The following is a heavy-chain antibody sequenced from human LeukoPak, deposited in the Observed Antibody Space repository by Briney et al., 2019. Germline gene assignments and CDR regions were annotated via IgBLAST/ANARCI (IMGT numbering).Heavy chain of an antibody. Sequence: ASVKVSCKASGGTFSSYAISWVRQAPGHGLEWMGGIIPIFGTANYAQKFQGRVTITADKSTSTAYMELSSLRSEDTAVYYCASSPRGTTIDYWGQGTLVTVSS. V-gene: IGHV1-69*06. CDR3: ASSPRGTTIDY. J-gene: IGHJ4*02. CDR2: IIPIFGTA. D-gene: IGHD1-7*01. CDR1: GGTFSSYA.